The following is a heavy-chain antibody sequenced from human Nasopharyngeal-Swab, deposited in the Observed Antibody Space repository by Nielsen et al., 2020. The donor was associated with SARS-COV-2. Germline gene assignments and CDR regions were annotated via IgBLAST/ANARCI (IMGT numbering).Heavy chain of an antibody. CDR3: ARGSLAAIPRSSWYFDY. J-gene: IGHJ4*02. V-gene: IGHV4-34*01. D-gene: IGHD6-13*01. CDR1: GGSFSGSY. CDR2: INHSGST. Sequence: SETLSLTCAVSGGSFSGSYWGWIRQPPGKGPEWIAEINHSGSTNYNPSLKSRVTLSVDTSMNQVSLEVSSVTAADMAVYYCARGSLAAIPRSSWYFDYWGQGTLVTVSS.